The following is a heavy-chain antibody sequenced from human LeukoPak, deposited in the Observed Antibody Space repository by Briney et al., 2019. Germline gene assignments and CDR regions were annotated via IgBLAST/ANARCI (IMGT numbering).Heavy chain of an antibody. J-gene: IGHJ6*02. Sequence: ASVKVSCKDSGYTFTGYYMHWVRQAAGQGLEWMGRINPKSGGKNYAQKFQGRVTMTRDTSISTAYMKLSRLRSDDTAVYYCARGGYNFVYYYYGMDVWGQGTTVTVSS. V-gene: IGHV1-2*06. CDR2: INPKSGGK. CDR3: ARGGYNFVYYYYGMDV. D-gene: IGHD1-1*01. CDR1: GYTFTGYY.